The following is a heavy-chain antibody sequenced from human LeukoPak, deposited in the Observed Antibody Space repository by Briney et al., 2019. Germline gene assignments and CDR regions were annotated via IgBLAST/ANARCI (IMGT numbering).Heavy chain of an antibody. CDR1: GGSFSGYY. J-gene: IGHJ3*02. D-gene: IGHD3-22*01. CDR2: INHSGST. Sequence: SETLSLTCAVYGGSFSGYYWSWIRQPPGKGLGWIGEINHSGSTNYNPSLKSRVTISVDTSKNQFSLKLSSVTAADTAVYYCARVSYYDSSGNDAFDIWGQGTMVTVSS. V-gene: IGHV4-34*01. CDR3: ARVSYYDSSGNDAFDI.